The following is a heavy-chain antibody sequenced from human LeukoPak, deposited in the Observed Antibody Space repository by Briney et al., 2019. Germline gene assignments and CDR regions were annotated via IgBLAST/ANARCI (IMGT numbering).Heavy chain of an antibody. CDR1: GYTFTNYG. J-gene: IGHJ4*02. D-gene: IGHD2-2*01. Sequence: ASEMVSCKASGYTFTNYGISWVRQAPGQGLEWMAWISANNGETRYAQNFQGRVTMTTDTSTSTAYLELRSLRSDDTAVYYCARVPPSAHQLLSSDYWGQGTQVTVSS. V-gene: IGHV1-18*04. CDR3: ARVPPSAHQLLSSDY. CDR2: ISANNGET.